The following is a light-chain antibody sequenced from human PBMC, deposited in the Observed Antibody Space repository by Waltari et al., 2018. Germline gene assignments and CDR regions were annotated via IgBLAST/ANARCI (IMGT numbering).Light chain of an antibody. Sequence: EIVLTQSPGTLSLSPGERATLTCRASQTVSSNYVAWYQQTPGQAPRLLIFNASNRATGIPDRFSGSGSGTDFTLTISTLEPEDFALYYCQQRRSWPLTFGGGTKVEIK. V-gene: IGKV3D-20*02. CDR3: QQRRSWPLT. CDR2: NAS. CDR1: QTVSSNY. J-gene: IGKJ4*01.